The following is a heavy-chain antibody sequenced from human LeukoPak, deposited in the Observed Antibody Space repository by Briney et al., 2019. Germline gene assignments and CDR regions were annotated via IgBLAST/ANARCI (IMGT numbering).Heavy chain of an antibody. D-gene: IGHD2-2*02. CDR1: GFTFSIYG. CDR3: AKDDGLWVVVPAAIST. V-gene: IGHV3-7*01. CDR2: IKQDGSEK. Sequence: PGGSLRLSCAASGFTFSIYGMHWVRQAPGKGLEWVANIKQDGSEKYYVDSVKGRFTISRDNSKNSVYLQMNSLRAEDTAVYYCAKDDGLWVVVPAAISTWGQGTLVTVSS. J-gene: IGHJ5*02.